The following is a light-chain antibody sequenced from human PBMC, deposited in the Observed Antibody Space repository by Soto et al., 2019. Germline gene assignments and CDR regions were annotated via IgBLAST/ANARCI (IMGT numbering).Light chain of an antibody. CDR3: CSSVGSPNWV. CDR1: SSDVGGYNY. CDR2: EVN. V-gene: IGLV2-11*01. Sequence: QSALTQPRSVSGSPGQSVTISCTGTSSDVGGYNYVSWYQHHPGKAPTLMIYEVNKRPSGVSDRFSGSKSGNTASLTISGLQAEDEADYYCCSSVGSPNWVFGGGTKLTVL. J-gene: IGLJ3*02.